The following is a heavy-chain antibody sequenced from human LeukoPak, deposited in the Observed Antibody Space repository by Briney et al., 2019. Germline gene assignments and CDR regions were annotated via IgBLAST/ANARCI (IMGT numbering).Heavy chain of an antibody. D-gene: IGHD2-8*01. V-gene: IGHV4-59*01. Sequence: SETLSLTCTVSGGSISNYYWSWIRQPPGKGLEWIGYIYYSGSTNYNPSLKSRVTISVDTSKNQFSLKLSSVTAADTAVYYCARGQRTKTDYWGQGTLVTVSS. CDR1: GGSISNYY. J-gene: IGHJ4*02. CDR2: IYYSGST. CDR3: ARGQRTKTDY.